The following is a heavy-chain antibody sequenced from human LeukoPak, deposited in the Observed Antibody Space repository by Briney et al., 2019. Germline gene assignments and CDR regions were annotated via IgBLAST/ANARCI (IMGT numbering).Heavy chain of an antibody. CDR2: IYYSGST. J-gene: IGHJ5*02. CDR1: GGSISSYY. Sequence: SETLSPTCTVSGGSISSYYWSWIRQPPGKGLEWIGYIYYSGSTNYNPSLKSRVTISVDTSKNQFSLKLSSVTAADTAVYYCAGDRPSNWFDPWGQGTLVTVSS. V-gene: IGHV4-59*01. CDR3: AGDRPSNWFDP.